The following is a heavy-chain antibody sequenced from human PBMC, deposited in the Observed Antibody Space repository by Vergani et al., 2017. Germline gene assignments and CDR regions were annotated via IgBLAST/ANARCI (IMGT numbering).Heavy chain of an antibody. CDR3: AREGGPYCSGGSCYYPTGYYGMDV. CDR2: INPNSGGT. V-gene: IGHV1-2*02. J-gene: IGHJ6*02. CDR1: GYTFTGYY. Sequence: QVQLVQSGAEVKKPGASVKVSCKASGYTFTGYYMHWVRQAPGQGLEWMGWINPNSGGTNYAQKFQGRVTMTRDTSISTAYMELSRLRSDDTAVYYCAREGGPYCSGGSCYYPTGYYGMDVWGQGTTVTVSS. D-gene: IGHD2-15*01.